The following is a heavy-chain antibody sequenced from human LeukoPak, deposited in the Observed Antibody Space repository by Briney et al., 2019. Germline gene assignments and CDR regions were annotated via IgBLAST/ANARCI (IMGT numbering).Heavy chain of an antibody. CDR1: GGSFSGYY. CDR3: ARGINSSSSRDPTWFDP. CDR2: INHSGST. J-gene: IGHJ5*02. V-gene: IGHV4-34*01. D-gene: IGHD6-6*01. Sequence: KPSETLSLTCAVYGGSFSGYYWSWIRQPPGKGLEWIGEINHSGSTNYNPSLKSRVTISVDTSKNQFSLKLSSVTAADTAVYYCARGINSSSSRDPTWFDPWGQGTLVTVSS.